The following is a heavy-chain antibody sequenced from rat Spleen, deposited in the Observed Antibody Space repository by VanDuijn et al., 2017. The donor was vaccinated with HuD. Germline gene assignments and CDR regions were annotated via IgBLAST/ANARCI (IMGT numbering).Heavy chain of an antibody. CDR1: GFTFSDYN. V-gene: IGHV5-25*01. D-gene: IGHD1-5*01. Sequence: EVLLKESGGGLVQPGRSVKLSCVASGFTFSDYNMAWVRQAPKKGLEWVASISPNGGNTYYRDSVKGRFTISRDNVKSTLYLQMDSLRSEDTATYYCATDNIGTTTRYWYFDFWGPGTMVTVSS. CDR2: ISPNGGNT. J-gene: IGHJ1*01. CDR3: ATDNIGTTTRYWYFDF.